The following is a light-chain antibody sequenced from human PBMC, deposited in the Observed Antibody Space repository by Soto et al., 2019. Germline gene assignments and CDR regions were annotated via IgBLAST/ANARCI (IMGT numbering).Light chain of an antibody. J-gene: IGLJ2*01. CDR2: DIN. CDR1: SSDVGGREF. CDR3: CAYTGTYSRL. V-gene: IGLV2-11*02. Sequence: QSAPTQPRSMSGSPGQTVTISCTGTSSDVGGREFVSWYQQHPGKAPKVIIYDINQRPSGVPGRFSGSRSGNTASLTISGLQTEDEAEYYCCAYTGTYSRLFGEGTKLTVL.